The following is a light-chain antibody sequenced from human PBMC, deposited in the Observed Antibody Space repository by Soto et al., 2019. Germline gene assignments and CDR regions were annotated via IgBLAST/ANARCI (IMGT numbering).Light chain of an antibody. J-gene: IGKJ1*01. CDR3: QQSFTAPWT. CDR2: TAS. CDR1: QSISTF. V-gene: IGKV1-39*01. Sequence: DIQMTQSPSSLSASVGDRVTITCRASQSISTFLNWYQQKPGKAPNLLIYTASTLHGGVPSRFSGSGSGTDFTLTISSLQPEDFATYYCQQSFTAPWTFGQGTRVE.